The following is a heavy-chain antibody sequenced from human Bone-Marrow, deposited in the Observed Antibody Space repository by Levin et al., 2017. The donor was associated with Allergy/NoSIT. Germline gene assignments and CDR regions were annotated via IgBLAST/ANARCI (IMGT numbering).Heavy chain of an antibody. CDR1: GYSISSGYY. CDR2: IYHSGST. CDR3: ARDSKEGSSGRQYYYYGMDV. D-gene: IGHD6-19*01. V-gene: IGHV4-38-2*02. J-gene: IGHJ6*02. Sequence: SETLSLTCAVSGYSISSGYYWGWIRQPPGKGLEWIGSIYHSGSTYYNPSLKSRVTISVDTSKNQFSLKLSSVTAADTAVYYCARDSKEGSSGRQYYYYGMDVWGQGTTVTVSS.